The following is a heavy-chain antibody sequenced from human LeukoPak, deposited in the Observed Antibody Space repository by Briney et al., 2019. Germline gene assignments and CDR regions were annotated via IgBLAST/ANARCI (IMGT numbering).Heavy chain of an antibody. D-gene: IGHD3-10*01. CDR2: INPNSGGT. CDR3: ARPSEGFPVPTPPFDP. CDR1: GYTFTGYY. J-gene: IGHJ5*02. V-gene: IGHV1-2*02. Sequence: ASVKVSCKASGYTFTGYYMHWVRQAPGQGLEWMGWINPNSGGTNYAQKFQGRVTMTRDTSISTAYMELSRLRSDDTAVYYCARPSEGFPVPTPPFDPWGQGTLVTVSS.